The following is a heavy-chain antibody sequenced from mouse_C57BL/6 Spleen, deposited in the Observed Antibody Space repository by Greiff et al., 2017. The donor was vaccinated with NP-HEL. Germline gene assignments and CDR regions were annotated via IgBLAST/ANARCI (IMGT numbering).Heavy chain of an antibody. CDR1: GFTFSSYA. D-gene: IGHD6-2*01. V-gene: IGHV5-4*01. Sequence: EVKLVESGGGLVKPGGSLKLSCAASGFTFSSYAMSWVRQTPEKRLEWVATISDGGSYTYYPDNVKGRFTISRDNAKNNLYLQMSHLKSEDTAMYYCARERFVSWGPGTTLPVSS. J-gene: IGHJ2*01. CDR3: ARERFVS. CDR2: ISDGGSYT.